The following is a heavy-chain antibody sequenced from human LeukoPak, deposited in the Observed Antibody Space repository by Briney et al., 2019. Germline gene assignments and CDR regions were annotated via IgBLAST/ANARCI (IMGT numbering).Heavy chain of an antibody. D-gene: IGHD6-6*01. CDR3: ASSKLQNIAARPGAMDV. CDR1: GFTFSSYD. CDR2: ISYDGSNE. V-gene: IGHV3-30*03. Sequence: PGGSLRLSCAASGFTFSSYDMHWVRQAPGKGLEWVAVISYDGSNEYYADSVKGRFTISRDNSKNTLYLQMNSLRAEDTAVYYCASSKLQNIAARPGAMDVWGKGTTVTVSS. J-gene: IGHJ6*03.